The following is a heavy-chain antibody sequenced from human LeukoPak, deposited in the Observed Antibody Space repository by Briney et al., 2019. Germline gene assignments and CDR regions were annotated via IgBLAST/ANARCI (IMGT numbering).Heavy chain of an antibody. Sequence: PSETLSLTCTVSGGSISSGDYYWSWIRQPPGTGLEWIGYIYYSGSTYYNPSLKSRVTISVDTSKNQFSLKLSSVPAADTAVYYCARDGPPDTIFGVSGFDPWGQGTLVTVSS. CDR1: GGSISSGDYY. D-gene: IGHD3-3*01. V-gene: IGHV4-30-4*08. J-gene: IGHJ5*02. CDR2: IYYSGST. CDR3: ARDGPPDTIFGVSGFDP.